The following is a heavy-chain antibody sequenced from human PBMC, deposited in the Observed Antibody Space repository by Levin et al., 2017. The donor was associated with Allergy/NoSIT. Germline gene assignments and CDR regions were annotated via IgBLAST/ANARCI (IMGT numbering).Heavy chain of an antibody. CDR2: ISYDGSIK. J-gene: IGHJ6*03. CDR3: ARDSFFGELGDYYMDV. CDR1: GFTFSSYA. D-gene: IGHD3-10*01. V-gene: IGHV3-30-3*01. Sequence: GESLKISCAASGFTFSSYAMHWVRQAPGKGLEWVAVISYDGSIKYYADSVKGRFTISRDNSKNTLYLQMNSLRAEDTAVYYCARDSFFGELGDYYMDVWGKGTTVTVSS.